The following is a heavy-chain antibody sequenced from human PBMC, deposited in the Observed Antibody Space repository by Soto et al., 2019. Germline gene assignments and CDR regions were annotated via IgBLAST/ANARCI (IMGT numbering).Heavy chain of an antibody. CDR3: ARDNSVLRFLEWLFAGMDV. CDR2: IKQEGSEK. CDR1: GFTFSSYW. D-gene: IGHD3-3*01. V-gene: IGHV3-7*05. J-gene: IGHJ6*02. Sequence: EVQLVESGGGLVQPGGSLRLSCAASGFTFSSYWMSWVRQAPGKGLEWVANIKQEGSEKYYVDSVKGRFTISRDNAKNSLYLQMNSLRAEDTAVYYCARDNSVLRFLEWLFAGMDVWGQGTTVTVSS.